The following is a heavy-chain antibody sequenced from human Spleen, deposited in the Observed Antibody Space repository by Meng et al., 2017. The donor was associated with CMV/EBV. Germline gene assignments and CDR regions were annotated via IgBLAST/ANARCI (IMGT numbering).Heavy chain of an antibody. CDR3: AKDSYYLDSSGYYDY. J-gene: IGHJ4*02. Sequence: ASVKVSCKSSGFTFIAYYMHWVRQAPGQGLEWMGWINPTSGGTNSAQKFQGRVTMTRDTSINTAYMELTSLRSDDPAVYYCAKDSYYLDSSGYYDYWGQGTLVTVSS. CDR1: GFTFIAYY. V-gene: IGHV1-2*02. CDR2: INPTSGGT. D-gene: IGHD3-22*01.